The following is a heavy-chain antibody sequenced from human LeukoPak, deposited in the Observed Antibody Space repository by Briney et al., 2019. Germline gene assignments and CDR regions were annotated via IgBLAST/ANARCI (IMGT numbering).Heavy chain of an antibody. CDR3: ARTPEGDFWSGYYQFDY. Sequence: GGSLRLSCAVSGFTFNTFWMSWVRQAPGKGLEWVANIDEDGSEKYYVESVKGRFTISRDNAKNTLYPQMNSLRAEDTAVYYCARTPEGDFWSGYYQFDYWGQGTLVTVSS. CDR1: GFTFNTFW. CDR2: IDEDGSEK. J-gene: IGHJ4*02. D-gene: IGHD3-3*01. V-gene: IGHV3-7*01.